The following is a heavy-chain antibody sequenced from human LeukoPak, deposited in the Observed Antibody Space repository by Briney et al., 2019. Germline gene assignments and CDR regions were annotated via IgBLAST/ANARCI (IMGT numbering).Heavy chain of an antibody. V-gene: IGHV4-61*01. D-gene: IGHD6-13*01. CDR1: GGSIGSGTYH. J-gene: IGHJ5*02. CDR2: IYYSGST. CDR3: ARESTGSSA. Sequence: SETLSLTCTVSGGSIGSGTYHWGWIRQSPGKGLEWIGYIYYSGSTNYNPSLKSRVTISVDTSKNQFSLKLSSVTAADTAVYYCARESTGSSAWGQGTLVTVSS.